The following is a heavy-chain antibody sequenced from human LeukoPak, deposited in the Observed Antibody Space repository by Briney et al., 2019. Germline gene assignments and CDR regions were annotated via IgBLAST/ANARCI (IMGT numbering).Heavy chain of an antibody. D-gene: IGHD2-15*01. CDR1: GGSFRGYF. J-gene: IGHJ4*02. V-gene: IGHV4-34*01. CDR3: ARWSLRGCSGSPCFDY. CDR2: LTESGRS. Sequence: PSETLSLTCAVYGGSFRGYFWSWIRQPPGKGLEWIGELTESGRSSYTPSLKSRVTIAEDTSKNQFSLKLSSVTAADTAVYYCARWSLRGCSGSPCFDYWGQGTLVTVSS.